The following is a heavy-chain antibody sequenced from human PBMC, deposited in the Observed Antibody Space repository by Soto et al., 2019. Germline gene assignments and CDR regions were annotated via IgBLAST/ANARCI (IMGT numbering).Heavy chain of an antibody. CDR2: IYYSGST. CDR1: GGSISSYY. Sequence: PSETLSLTCTVSGGSISSYYWSWIRQPPGKGLEWIGYIYYSGSTNYNPSLKSRVTISVDTSKNQFSLKLSSVTAADTAVYYCARSDEWFGETGLAFDIWGQGTMVTVSS. J-gene: IGHJ3*02. D-gene: IGHD3-10*01. CDR3: ARSDEWFGETGLAFDI. V-gene: IGHV4-59*01.